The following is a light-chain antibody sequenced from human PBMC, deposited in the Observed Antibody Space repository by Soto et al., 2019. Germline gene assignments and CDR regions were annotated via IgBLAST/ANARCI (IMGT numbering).Light chain of an antibody. Sequence: DIQMTQSPSSPSASVGDRVTITCRASQSLNRWLAWYQQKPGKAPKLLIYEASSLESGVPSRFSGRGSGTEFTLTISSLQPDDFATYYCQQYSGYSRTFGQGTKVEIK. CDR2: EAS. CDR1: QSLNRW. V-gene: IGKV1-5*03. J-gene: IGKJ1*01. CDR3: QQYSGYSRT.